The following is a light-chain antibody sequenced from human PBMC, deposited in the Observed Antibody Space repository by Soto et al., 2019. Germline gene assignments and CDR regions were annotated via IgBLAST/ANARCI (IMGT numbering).Light chain of an antibody. CDR2: GAS. CDR1: QSVSSN. CDR3: QQDNDWPLA. Sequence: EIVMTQSPATLSVSPGERATLSCRASQSVSSNLAWYQQKPGPAPRPPIYGASTRATGIPARLSGSGSGTEITLTNSSLWSEDWADYYCQQDNDWPLAVGGGTKGDIK. J-gene: IGKJ4*02. V-gene: IGKV3-15*01.